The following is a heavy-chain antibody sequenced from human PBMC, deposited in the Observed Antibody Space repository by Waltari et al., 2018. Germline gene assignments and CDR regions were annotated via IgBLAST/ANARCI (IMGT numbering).Heavy chain of an antibody. Sequence: QLQLQESGPGLVKPSETLSLTCTVSGGSISSSSYYWGWIRPPPGKGLEWIGSIYYSGSTYYNPSLKSRVTISVDTSKNQFSLKLSSVTAADTAVYYCARPRVGGATTLPDDAFDIWGQGTMVTVSS. CDR2: IYYSGST. D-gene: IGHD1-26*01. V-gene: IGHV4-39*01. CDR1: GGSISSSSYY. J-gene: IGHJ3*02. CDR3: ARPRVGGATTLPDDAFDI.